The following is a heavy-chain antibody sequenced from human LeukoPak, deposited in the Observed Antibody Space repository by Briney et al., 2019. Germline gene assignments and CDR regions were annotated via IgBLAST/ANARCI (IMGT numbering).Heavy chain of an antibody. CDR1: GFTFSIYW. Sequence: AGGSLRLSCAASGFTFSIYWMHWVRHAPGKGLVWVSRINSDGSSTNYADSVKGRFTISRDNAKNTLYLQMNSLRAEDTALYYCASSGNSFFNYYWGQGTLVTVSS. V-gene: IGHV3-74*01. J-gene: IGHJ4*02. CDR3: ASSGNSFFNYY. D-gene: IGHD1-26*01. CDR2: INSDGSST.